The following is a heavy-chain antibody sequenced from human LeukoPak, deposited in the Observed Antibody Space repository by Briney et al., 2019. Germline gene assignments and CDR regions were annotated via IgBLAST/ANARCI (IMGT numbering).Heavy chain of an antibody. V-gene: IGHV3-30*02. CDR3: AKGANVDTAMVLPDY. D-gene: IGHD5-18*01. CDR1: GFTFSSYG. Sequence: PGGSLRLSCAVSGFTFSSYGMHWVRQAPGKGLEWVAFIRYDGSNKYYADSVKGRFTISRDNSKNTLYLQMNSLRAEDTAVYYCAKGANVDTAMVLPDYWGQGTLVTVSS. J-gene: IGHJ4*02. CDR2: IRYDGSNK.